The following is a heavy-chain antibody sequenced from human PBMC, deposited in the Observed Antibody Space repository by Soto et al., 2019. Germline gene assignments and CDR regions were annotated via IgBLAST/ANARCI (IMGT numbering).Heavy chain of an antibody. CDR1: GYSFTSYW. J-gene: IGHJ6*02. D-gene: IGHD3-22*01. CDR2: IYPGDSDT. CDR3: AVQWDYCDSSGYYQYYYGMDV. Sequence: GESLKISCKGSGYSFTSYWIGWVRQMPGKGLEWMGIIYPGDSDTRYSPSFQGQVTISADKSISTAYLQWSSLKASDTAMYYCAVQWDYCDSSGYYQYYYGMDVWGQGTTVTVSS. V-gene: IGHV5-51*01.